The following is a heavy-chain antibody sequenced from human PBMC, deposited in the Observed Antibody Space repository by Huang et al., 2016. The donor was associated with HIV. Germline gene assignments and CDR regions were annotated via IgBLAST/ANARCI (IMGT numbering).Heavy chain of an antibody. J-gene: IGHJ4*02. CDR3: ASLAAATTSFDY. CDR2: INHRGST. Sequence: QVQLQQWGAGLLKPSETLSLTCAVYGGSFSGYYWSWIRPPPGKGLEWIGEINHRGSTHYNPSLKSRVTISVDTSKNQFSLKLSSVTAADTAVYYCASLAAATTSFDYWGQGTLVTVSS. V-gene: IGHV4-34*01. D-gene: IGHD6-13*01. CDR1: GGSFSGYY.